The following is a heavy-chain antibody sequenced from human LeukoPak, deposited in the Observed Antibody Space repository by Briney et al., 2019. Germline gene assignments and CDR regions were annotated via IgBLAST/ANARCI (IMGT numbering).Heavy chain of an antibody. D-gene: IGHD3-22*01. CDR2: INHSGST. CDR3: ARRRGSGYYLH. CDR1: GGSFSGYY. Sequence: SETLSLTCAVYGGSFSGYYWSWIRQPPGKGLEWIGEINHSGSTNYNPSLKSRVTISVDTSKNQFSLKLSSVTAADTAVYYCARRRGSGYYLHWGQGTLVTVSS. V-gene: IGHV4-34*01. J-gene: IGHJ4*02.